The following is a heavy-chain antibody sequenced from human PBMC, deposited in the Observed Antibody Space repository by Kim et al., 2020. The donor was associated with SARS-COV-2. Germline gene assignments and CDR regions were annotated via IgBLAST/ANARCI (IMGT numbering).Heavy chain of an antibody. CDR3: ARSWLDCSGGSCYHMVDI. D-gene: IGHD2-15*01. J-gene: IGHJ3*02. CDR2: IYYSGST. CDR1: GGSISSYY. Sequence: SETLSLTCTVSGGSISSYYWSWIRQPPGKGLEWIGYIYYSGSTNYNPSLKSRVTISVDTSNNQFSLKLSSVTAADTAVYYCARSWLDCSGGSCYHMVDIWGQGTMVTVSS. V-gene: IGHV4-59*01.